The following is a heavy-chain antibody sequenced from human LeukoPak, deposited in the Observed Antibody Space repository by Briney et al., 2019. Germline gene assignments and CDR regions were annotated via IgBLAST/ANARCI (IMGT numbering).Heavy chain of an antibody. Sequence: GGSLRLSCAAPGFTVSSNYMSWVRQAPGKGLEWVSVIYSGGNTYYADSVKGRFTISRDNSKNTLYLQMNSLRAEDTAVYYCARDSGWSHYFDYWGQGTLVTVSS. CDR1: GFTVSSNY. V-gene: IGHV3-66*01. J-gene: IGHJ4*02. D-gene: IGHD6-19*01. CDR3: ARDSGWSHYFDY. CDR2: IYSGGNT.